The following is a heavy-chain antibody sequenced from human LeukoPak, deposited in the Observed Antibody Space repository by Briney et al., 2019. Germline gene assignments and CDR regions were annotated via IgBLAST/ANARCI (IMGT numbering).Heavy chain of an antibody. CDR1: GFTFSSYE. D-gene: IGHD6-19*01. V-gene: IGHV3-48*03. Sequence: PGGSLRLSCAASGFTFSSYEMNWVRQAPGKGLEWVSYITGSGTTIYYADSVKGRFTISRDNAKNSLYLQMNSLRAEDSAMYYCARGQQWLKDYWGQGTLVTVSS. CDR2: ITGSGTTI. J-gene: IGHJ4*02. CDR3: ARGQQWLKDY.